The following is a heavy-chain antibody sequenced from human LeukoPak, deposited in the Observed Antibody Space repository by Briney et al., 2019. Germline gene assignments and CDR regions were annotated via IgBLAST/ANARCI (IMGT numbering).Heavy chain of an antibody. CDR3: ARASTMQWLVRRYFDY. Sequence: PSETPSLTCTVSGDSITNYYWSWIRQPPGKGLEWIGYISYSGSTNYNPSLKSRVTISVDMSKNQFSLKLSSVAAADTAVYYCARASTMQWLVRRYFDYWGQGTLVTVSS. CDR2: ISYSGST. V-gene: IGHV4-59*12. D-gene: IGHD6-19*01. CDR1: GDSITNYY. J-gene: IGHJ4*02.